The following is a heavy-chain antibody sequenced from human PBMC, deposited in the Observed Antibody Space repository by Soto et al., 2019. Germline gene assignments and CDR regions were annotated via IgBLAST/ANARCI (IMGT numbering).Heavy chain of an antibody. D-gene: IGHD3-16*01. CDR3: ARIGWGYDYVWGRYFDH. J-gene: IGHJ4*02. V-gene: IGHV3-7*01. CDR1: AFSFSSYW. CDR2: IKQDGTEQ. Sequence: EVHLVESGGGLVQPGGSLRLSCAASAFSFSSYWMSWVRQAPGKGLEWVANIKQDGTEQYYVDSVKGRFTISRDNAKKSVSLQRTSLRAEDTAVYYCARIGWGYDYVWGRYFDHWGQGTLVTVSS.